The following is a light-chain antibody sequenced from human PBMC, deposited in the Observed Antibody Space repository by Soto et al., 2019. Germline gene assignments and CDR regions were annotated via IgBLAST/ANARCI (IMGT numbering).Light chain of an antibody. CDR3: QQSYSTPPT. Sequence: DIQMTQSPSSLSASVGDRVTITCRASQSIRSYLNWYQRKPGKAPNLLIYAASSLQSGVPSRFSGRGSGTDFTLTISSLQPEDFATYYCQQSYSTPPTFGQGTRLEIK. J-gene: IGKJ5*01. V-gene: IGKV1-39*01. CDR1: QSIRSY. CDR2: AAS.